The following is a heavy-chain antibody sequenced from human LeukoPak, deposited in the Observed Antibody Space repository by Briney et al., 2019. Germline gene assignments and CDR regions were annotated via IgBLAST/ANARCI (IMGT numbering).Heavy chain of an antibody. Sequence: ASVKVSCRASGYTFTSYGISWVRQAPGQGLERMGWISAYNGNTNYAQKLQGRVTMTTDTSTSTAYMELRSLRSDDTAVYYCARDGPGPDAFDIWGQGTMVTVSS. CDR3: ARDGPGPDAFDI. CDR2: ISAYNGNT. V-gene: IGHV1-18*04. CDR1: GYTFTSYG. J-gene: IGHJ3*02.